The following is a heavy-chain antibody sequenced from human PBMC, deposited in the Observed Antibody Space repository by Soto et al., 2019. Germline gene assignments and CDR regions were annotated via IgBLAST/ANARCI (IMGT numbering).Heavy chain of an antibody. CDR1: GYTFFTYD. Sequence: QVHLAQSGVEVKTPGASVKVSCQASGYTFFTYDISWVRQAPGQGLEWMGWISTYSGDTKYAQKFQGRVTMTTDTSTNTAYLELRSLRSDDTAVYYCARHHGPTTSENWFDPWGQGTLVTVSS. D-gene: IGHD5-12*01. CDR3: ARHHGPTTSENWFDP. V-gene: IGHV1-18*01. CDR2: ISTYSGDT. J-gene: IGHJ5*02.